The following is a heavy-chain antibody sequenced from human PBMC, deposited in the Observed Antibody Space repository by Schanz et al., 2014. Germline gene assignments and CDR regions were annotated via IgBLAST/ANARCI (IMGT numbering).Heavy chain of an antibody. CDR1: GGTFSSYT. J-gene: IGHJ4*02. CDR3: TKGRTFGR. CDR2: IIPILGIT. Sequence: QVQLVQSGAEVMKPGSSVKVSCKASGGTFSSYTINWVRQAPGQGLEWMGRIIPILGITNVAQTFQDRVTMTRNTSITTAYLELSSLRSGDTAVYYCTKGRTFGRWGQGTLVTVSS. D-gene: IGHD3-16*01. V-gene: IGHV1-69*02.